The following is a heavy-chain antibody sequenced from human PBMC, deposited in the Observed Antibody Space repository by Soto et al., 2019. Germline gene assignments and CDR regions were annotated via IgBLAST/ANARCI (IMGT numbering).Heavy chain of an antibody. CDR3: ARDGTGTTGDYYYYGLDV. Sequence: SETLSLTCTVSGGSISSYYWSWIRQPPGKGLEWIGYIYYSGSTNYNPSLKSRVTISVDTSKNQFSLKLSSVTAADTAVYYCARDGTGTTGDYYYYGLDVWGQGTTVTVSS. CDR2: IYYSGST. D-gene: IGHD1-7*01. J-gene: IGHJ6*02. V-gene: IGHV4-59*01. CDR1: GGSISSYY.